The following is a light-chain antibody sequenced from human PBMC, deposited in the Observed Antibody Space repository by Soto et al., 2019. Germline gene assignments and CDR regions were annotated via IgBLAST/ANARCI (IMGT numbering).Light chain of an antibody. J-gene: IGKJ4*01. CDR3: QQLIAYPLT. Sequence: DIQLTQVPSFLSASVGDRVTITCRASQGITNYLGWYQEKPGKAPELLIYAASTLQSGVPSRFSGSGSGTEFTLTISSLRPEDFATYYCQQLIAYPLTFGGGTKVEIK. V-gene: IGKV1-9*01. CDR2: AAS. CDR1: QGITNY.